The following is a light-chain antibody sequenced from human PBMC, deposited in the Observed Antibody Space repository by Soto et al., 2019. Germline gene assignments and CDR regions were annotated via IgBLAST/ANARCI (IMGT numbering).Light chain of an antibody. CDR2: EVS. CDR1: SSDVGNYDY. V-gene: IGLV2-14*03. J-gene: IGLJ2*01. Sequence: QSALTQPASVSGSPGQSITISCTGTSSDVGNYDYVSWYQQHPGKAPKLKIYEVSTRPSGVSFRFSGSKSGNAASLTNSGLQAEDEADYYCTSHTTSSAVLFGGGTKLTVL. CDR3: TSHTTSSAVL.